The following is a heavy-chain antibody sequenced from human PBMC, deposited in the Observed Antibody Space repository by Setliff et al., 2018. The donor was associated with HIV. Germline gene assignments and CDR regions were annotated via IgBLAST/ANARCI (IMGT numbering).Heavy chain of an antibody. V-gene: IGHV5-10-1*01. CDR2: VDPSASYT. J-gene: IGHJ4*02. CDR3: ARQGVYDILTGYHN. Sequence: PGESLKISCKGSGYSFTSYWISWVRQMPGKGLEWMGMVDPSASYTNYSPSFQGHVTISTDKSISTAYLQRSSLKASDTAMYYCARQGVYDILTGYHNWGQGTLVTVSS. CDR1: GYSFTSYW. D-gene: IGHD3-9*01.